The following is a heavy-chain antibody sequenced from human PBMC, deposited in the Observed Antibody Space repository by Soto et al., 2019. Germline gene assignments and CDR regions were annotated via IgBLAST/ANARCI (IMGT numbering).Heavy chain of an antibody. V-gene: IGHV1-69*13. CDR3: ARDLARDIIVVPAANSYGMDV. Sequence: GASVKVSCKASGGSFNTNSISWVRQAPGQGLEWMGGIIPIFGTTNYAQTFQGRVTISADESTSTAYMELSSLTSEDTAVYYCARDLARDIIVVPAANSYGMDVWGQGATVTVSS. D-gene: IGHD2-2*01. CDR2: IIPIFGTT. J-gene: IGHJ6*02. CDR1: GGSFNTNS.